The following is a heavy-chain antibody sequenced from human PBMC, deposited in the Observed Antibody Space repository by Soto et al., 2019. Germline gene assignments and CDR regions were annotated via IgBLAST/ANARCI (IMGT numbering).Heavy chain of an antibody. CDR2: INPNSGGT. Sequence: ASVKVSCKASGYTFTGYYMHWVRQAPGQGLERMGWINPNSGGTNYAQKFQGWVTMTRDTSISTAYMELSRLRSDDTAVYYCARGVVPAAIVSWFDPWGQGTLVTVSS. CDR1: GYTFTGYY. D-gene: IGHD2-2*01. CDR3: ARGVVPAAIVSWFDP. J-gene: IGHJ5*02. V-gene: IGHV1-2*04.